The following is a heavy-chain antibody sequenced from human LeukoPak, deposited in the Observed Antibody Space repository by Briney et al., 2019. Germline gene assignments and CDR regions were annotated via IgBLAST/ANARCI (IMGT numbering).Heavy chain of an antibody. V-gene: IGHV3-7*01. Sequence: GGSLRLSCAASGFTFSSYWMSWVRQAPGKGLEWVANIKQDGSEKYYVVSVKGRFTISRDNAKNSLYLQMNSLRAEDTAVYYCARDSRGYYDFWSGYSADAFDIWGQGTMVTVSS. D-gene: IGHD3-3*01. CDR3: ARDSRGYYDFWSGYSADAFDI. CDR1: GFTFSSYW. CDR2: IKQDGSEK. J-gene: IGHJ3*02.